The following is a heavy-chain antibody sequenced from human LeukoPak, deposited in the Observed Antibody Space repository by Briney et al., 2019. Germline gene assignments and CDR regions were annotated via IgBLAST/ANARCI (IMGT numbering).Heavy chain of an antibody. CDR1: GGSISSYY. D-gene: IGHD6-13*01. V-gene: IGHV4-39*01. Sequence: PSETLSLTCTVSGGSISSYYWGWIRQPPGKGLEWIGSIYYSGSTYYNPSLKSRVTISVDTSKNQFSLKLSSVTAADTAVYYCARHKGYSYGPYSSSWYVWFDPWGQGTLVTVSS. J-gene: IGHJ5*02. CDR2: IYYSGST. CDR3: ARHKGYSYGPYSSSWYVWFDP.